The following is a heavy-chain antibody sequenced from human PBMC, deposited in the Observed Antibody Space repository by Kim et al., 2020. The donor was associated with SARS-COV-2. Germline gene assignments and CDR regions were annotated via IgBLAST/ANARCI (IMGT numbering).Heavy chain of an antibody. CDR3: ARDRPISY. Sequence: GGSLRLSCVASGFTFSNYNMNWVRQAPGKGLEWVSYISSTSTTVYYADSVKGRFTISRDNAKNSLYLQMNSLRAEDTAVYYCARDRPISYWGQGTLVTVSS. V-gene: IGHV3-48*04. CDR1: GFTFSNYN. CDR2: ISSTSTTV. J-gene: IGHJ4*02. D-gene: IGHD3-3*01.